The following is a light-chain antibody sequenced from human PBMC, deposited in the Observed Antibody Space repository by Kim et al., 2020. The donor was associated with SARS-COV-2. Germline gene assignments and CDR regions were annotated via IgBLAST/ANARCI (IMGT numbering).Light chain of an antibody. J-gene: IGLJ2*01. CDR1: KLGAKY. CDR2: QDS. CDR3: QAWDSSTAR. Sequence: SVSPGHTASITCSGDKLGAKYSCWYQQKPGQSPVLVIYQDSKRPSGIPDRFSVSNSGNTATLTVGGTQAMDEADYYCQAWDSSTARFGGGTQRTVL. V-gene: IGLV3-1*01.